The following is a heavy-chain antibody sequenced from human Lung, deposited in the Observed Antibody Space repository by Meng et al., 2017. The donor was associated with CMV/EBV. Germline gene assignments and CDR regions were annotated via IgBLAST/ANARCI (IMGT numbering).Heavy chain of an antibody. CDR2: INTKTGSP. CDR1: GYTFSSYA. V-gene: IGHV7-4-1*02. J-gene: IGHJ4*02. Sequence: SCKTAGYTFSSYAMNWVRQAPGQGLEWMEWINTKTGSPTYAQGFTGRFVFSLDTSVSTTYLQISSLKAEDTAVYYCARDTPHRLFDYWGQGTLVTVSS. CDR3: ARDTPHRLFDY. D-gene: IGHD2-21*02.